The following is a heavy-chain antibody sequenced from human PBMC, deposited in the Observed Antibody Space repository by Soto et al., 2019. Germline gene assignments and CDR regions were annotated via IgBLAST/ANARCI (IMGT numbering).Heavy chain of an antibody. CDR1: GFTFSSYD. CDR2: IGTAGDT. J-gene: IGHJ4*02. CDR3: ARGNVEGFDY. Sequence: EVQLVESGGGLVQPGGSLRLSCAASGFTFSSYDMHWVRQATGKGLEWVSAIGTAGDTYYPGSVKGRLTISRENAKNSLYLHMDSLRAVDTAVYYCARGNVEGFDYWGQGTLVTVSS. V-gene: IGHV3-13*01. D-gene: IGHD3-16*01.